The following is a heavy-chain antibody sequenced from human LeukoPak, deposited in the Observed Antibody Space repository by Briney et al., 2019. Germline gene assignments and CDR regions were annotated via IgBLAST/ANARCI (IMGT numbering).Heavy chain of an antibody. J-gene: IGHJ4*02. CDR2: IIPIFGTA. D-gene: IGHD6-13*01. V-gene: IGHV1-69*06. CDR1: GGTFSSYA. Sequence: GSSVKVSCKASGGTFSSYAISWVRQASGQGLEWMGGIIPIFGTANYAQRFQGRVTITADKSTSTAYMELSSLRSEDTAVYYCARAVGQQLVLVYWGQGTLVTVSS. CDR3: ARAVGQQLVLVY.